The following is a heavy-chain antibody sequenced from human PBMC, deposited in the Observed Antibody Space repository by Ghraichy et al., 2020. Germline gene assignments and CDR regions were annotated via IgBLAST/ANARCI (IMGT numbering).Heavy chain of an antibody. CDR2: IYSGGST. V-gene: IGHV3-53*01. J-gene: IGHJ6*02. CDR3: AKDRGWNYSYGMDV. D-gene: IGHD6-19*01. CDR1: GFTVSSNY. Sequence: GGSLRLSCAASGFTVSSNYMSWVRQAPGQGLEWVSVIYSGGSTYYADSVKGRFTISRDNSKNTLYLQMNSLRAEDTAVYYCAKDRGWNYSYGMDVWGPGTTVTVSS.